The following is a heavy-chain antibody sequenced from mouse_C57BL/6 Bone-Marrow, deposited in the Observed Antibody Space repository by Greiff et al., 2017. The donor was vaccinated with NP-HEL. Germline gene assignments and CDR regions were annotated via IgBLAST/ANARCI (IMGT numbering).Heavy chain of an antibody. Sequence: VQLQQSGAELVKPGASVKLSCTASGFNIKDYYMHWVKQRTEQGLEWIGRIDPEDDETKYAPNFQGKATITADTSSNTAYLQLSSLTAEDTAVYYCARYYGSSYVGAMDYWGQGTSVTVSS. CDR1: GFNIKDYY. CDR2: IDPEDDET. V-gene: IGHV14-2*01. CDR3: ARYYGSSYVGAMDY. D-gene: IGHD1-1*01. J-gene: IGHJ4*01.